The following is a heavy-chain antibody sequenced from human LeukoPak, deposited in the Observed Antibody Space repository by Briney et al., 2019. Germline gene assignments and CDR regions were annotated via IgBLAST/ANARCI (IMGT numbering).Heavy chain of an antibody. Sequence: SVKVSCKASGGTFSSYTISWVRQAPGQGLEWMGRIIPILGIANYAQKFQGRVTITADKSTSTAYMELISLRSEDTAVYYCAREGITMVRGFYYGMDVWGQGTTVTVSS. CDR1: GGTFSSYT. CDR3: AREGITMVRGFYYGMDV. D-gene: IGHD3-10*01. CDR2: IIPILGIA. J-gene: IGHJ6*02. V-gene: IGHV1-69*04.